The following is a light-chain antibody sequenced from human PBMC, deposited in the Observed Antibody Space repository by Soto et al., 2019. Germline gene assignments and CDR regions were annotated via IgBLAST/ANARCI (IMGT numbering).Light chain of an antibody. CDR1: QSVSSSY. V-gene: IGKV3-20*01. CDR3: QQYGRSPGT. CDR2: GAS. Sequence: EIVLTQSSGTLSLSPGERATLSCRASQSVSSSYLAWYQQKPGQAPRLLIYGASSRATGIPDRFSGSGSGTDFTLTISRLEPEDFAVYYCQQYGRSPGTFGQGTKVEIK. J-gene: IGKJ1*01.